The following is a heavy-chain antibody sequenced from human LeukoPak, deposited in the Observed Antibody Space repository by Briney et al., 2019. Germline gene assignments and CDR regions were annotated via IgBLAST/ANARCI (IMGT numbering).Heavy chain of an antibody. D-gene: IGHD2-2*01. CDR1: GGTCSSYA. J-gene: IGHJ4*02. V-gene: IGHV1-69*01. CDR3: ARGRTATRQPDFDY. Sequence: SVKVSCNAFGGTCSSYAISWVRQAAGHGLECLGAFNPIMCTENYAQKFQSRVTITADETTNTAYTQLSSLRSDDTAVYYCARGRTATRQPDFDYWGQGTLVTVSS. CDR2: FNPIMCTE.